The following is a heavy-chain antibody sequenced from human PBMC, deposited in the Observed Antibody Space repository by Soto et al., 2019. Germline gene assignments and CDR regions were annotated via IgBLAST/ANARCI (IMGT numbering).Heavy chain of an antibody. D-gene: IGHD6-13*01. CDR3: ARTSGYSSTDNWFDP. V-gene: IGHV1-18*01. CDR1: GYTFTSYG. CDR2: ISAYNGNT. Sequence: QVQLVQSGAEVKKPGSSVKVSCKASGYTFTSYGISWVRQSPGQGLEWMGWISAYNGNTNNAQKFQGRVAVTTDTSWSTAYMELMNLRSDDTAVYYCARTSGYSSTDNWFDPWGQGTLVTVSS. J-gene: IGHJ5*02.